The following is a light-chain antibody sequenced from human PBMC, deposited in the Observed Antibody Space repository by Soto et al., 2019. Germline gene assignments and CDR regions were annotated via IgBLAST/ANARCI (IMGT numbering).Light chain of an antibody. CDR2: GAS. CDR1: QSVTSNY. Sequence: VLTQSPGTLSLSPGERATLSCRASQSVTSNYLAWYQQKPGQAPRLLIYGASSRATGIPDRFSGSGSGTDFTLTISRLEPEDFAVFYCHQYGSSPGTFGQGTKVEIK. V-gene: IGKV3-20*01. J-gene: IGKJ1*01. CDR3: HQYGSSPGT.